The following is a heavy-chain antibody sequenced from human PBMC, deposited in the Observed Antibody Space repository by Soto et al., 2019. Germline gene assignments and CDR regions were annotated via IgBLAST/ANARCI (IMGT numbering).Heavy chain of an antibody. J-gene: IGHJ4*02. D-gene: IGHD6-19*01. Sequence: GGSLRLSCAASGSAFTNYGIHWVRQSPGKGLEWVAHISNDGSKKFYGDSVKGRFTISRDNSENTVYLQMTSLRPDDTAVFYCARDVAMPTGLGLGYWGQGTLVTVSS. CDR1: GSAFTNYG. CDR2: ISNDGSKK. CDR3: ARDVAMPTGLGLGY. V-gene: IGHV3-30*03.